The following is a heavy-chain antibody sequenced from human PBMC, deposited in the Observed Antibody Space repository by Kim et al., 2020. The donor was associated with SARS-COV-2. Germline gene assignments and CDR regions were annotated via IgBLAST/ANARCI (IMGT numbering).Heavy chain of an antibody. D-gene: IGHD1-26*01. Sequence: ASVKVSCEASGYTFTSDDINWVRQAAGQGLEWMGWMNPDSGNTGYAQQFQGRVTMTRDTSISTAYMELNSLGSEDTAVYYCVKGHVGRREPFAYWGQGTLVTVSS. V-gene: IGHV1-8*01. CDR2: MNPDSGNT. CDR3: VKGHVGRREPFAY. CDR1: GYTFTSDD. J-gene: IGHJ4*02.